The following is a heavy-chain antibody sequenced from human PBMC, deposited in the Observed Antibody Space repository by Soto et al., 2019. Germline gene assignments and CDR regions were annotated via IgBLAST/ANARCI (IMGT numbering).Heavy chain of an antibody. Sequence: QVHLQESGPGLVKPSETMSLTCTASGASIRNFYWNWVRQFPGKGLEWIGHIYNGERTNYNPSLKSRVTISVDTSKNQFSLKLSSVTVADTAVYYCAQTTGWPGFGYWGQGTLVAVSS. D-gene: IGHD6-19*01. CDR3: AQTTGWPGFGY. J-gene: IGHJ4*02. CDR2: IYNGERT. CDR1: GASIRNFY. V-gene: IGHV4-59*01.